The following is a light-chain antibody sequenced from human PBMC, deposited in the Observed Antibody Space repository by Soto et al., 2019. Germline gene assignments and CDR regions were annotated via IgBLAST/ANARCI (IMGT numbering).Light chain of an antibody. J-gene: IGKJ1*01. V-gene: IGKV3-20*01. Sequence: EIVLTQSPGTLSLSPGERATLSCRASQSVSSSYLAWYQQKPGQAPRLLIYGASSRATGIPDRFSGSGSGTDFTLTISRLEVEDFAVYYCQQYGSSPRKFGQGTKVDIK. CDR3: QQYGSSPRK. CDR1: QSVSSSY. CDR2: GAS.